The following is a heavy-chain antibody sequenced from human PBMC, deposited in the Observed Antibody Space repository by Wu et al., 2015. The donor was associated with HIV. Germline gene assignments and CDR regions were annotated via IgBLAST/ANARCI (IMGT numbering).Heavy chain of an antibody. CDR1: GYTFTDHY. D-gene: IGHD2-21*02. CDR3: ARDLGDDFAVRGFYWYMDV. Sequence: QLVQSGAEVTKPGASVSVSCQTSGYTFTDHYIHWVRQAPGQGLEWMGWIRPDSGATHYAEKFQDRVTMTRDASISTAYMQRKLDLRSDDTAVYFCARDLGDDFAVRGFYWYMDVWGRGTAITVSS. J-gene: IGHJ6*03. V-gene: IGHV1-2*02. CDR2: IRPDSGAT.